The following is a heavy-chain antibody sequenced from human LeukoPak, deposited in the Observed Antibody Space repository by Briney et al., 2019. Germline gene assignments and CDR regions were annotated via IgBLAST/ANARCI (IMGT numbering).Heavy chain of an antibody. CDR2: INHSGST. D-gene: IGHD2-15*01. J-gene: IGHJ4*02. CDR1: GGSFSGYY. CDR3: ARAVGYCSGGSCYSQDY. Sequence: SETLSLTCAVYGGSFSGYYWSWIRPPPGKGLEWIGEINHSGSTNYNPSLKSRVTISVDTSKNQFSLKLSSVTAADTAVYYSARAVGYCSGGSCYSQDYRGQGTLVTVSS. V-gene: IGHV4-34*01.